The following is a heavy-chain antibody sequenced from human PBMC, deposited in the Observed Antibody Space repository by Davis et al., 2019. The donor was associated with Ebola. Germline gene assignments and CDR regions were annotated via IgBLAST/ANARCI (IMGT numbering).Heavy chain of an antibody. Sequence: GESLKISCAVSGFTFSNYAMNWVRQAPGKGLEWVSAISGSGGSTYYADSVKGRFTISRDNSRNTLYLQMNSLRAEDTAVYYCARKSTFFDYWGQGTRVTVSS. CDR2: ISGSGGST. J-gene: IGHJ4*02. D-gene: IGHD3-16*01. CDR3: ARKSTFFDY. V-gene: IGHV3-23*01. CDR1: GFTFSNYA.